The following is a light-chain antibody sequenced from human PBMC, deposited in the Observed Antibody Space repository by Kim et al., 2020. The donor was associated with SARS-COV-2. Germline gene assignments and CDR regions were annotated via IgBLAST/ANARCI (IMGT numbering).Light chain of an antibody. Sequence: ATINCESSQSCLNRSNNKNRLAWDQPKPGQSPKLLIYWASTRESGVPDRFSGSGSETDFTLTISSLQAEDVAVYYCQQYYNTPLTFGGGTKVDIK. CDR3: QQYYNTPLT. CDR1: QSCLNRSNNKNR. CDR2: WAS. V-gene: IGKV4-1*01. J-gene: IGKJ4*01.